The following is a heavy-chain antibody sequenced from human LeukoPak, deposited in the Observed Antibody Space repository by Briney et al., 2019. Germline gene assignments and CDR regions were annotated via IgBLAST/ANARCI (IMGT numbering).Heavy chain of an antibody. V-gene: IGHV1-46*01. CDR1: GGTFSSYA. Sequence: ASVKVSCKASGGTFSSYAISWVRQAPGQGLEWMGIINPSGGSTSYAQKFQGRVTMTRDTSTSTVYMELSSLRSEDTAVYYCARVAGTSEGVYFDYWGQGTLVTVSS. J-gene: IGHJ4*02. CDR3: ARVAGTSEGVYFDY. CDR2: INPSGGST. D-gene: IGHD6-19*01.